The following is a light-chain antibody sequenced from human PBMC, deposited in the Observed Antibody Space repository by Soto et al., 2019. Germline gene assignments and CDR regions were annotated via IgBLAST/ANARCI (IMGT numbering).Light chain of an antibody. Sequence: EIVITQSPATLSVSPGERATLSCRASQSVSSNLAWYQQKPGQAPRLLIFGASNRATGIPARFSGSGSGTDFTLTINSLEPEDFAVYYCQQRSSWPITFGQGTRLEIK. CDR1: QSVSSN. J-gene: IGKJ5*01. V-gene: IGKV3-11*01. CDR2: GAS. CDR3: QQRSSWPIT.